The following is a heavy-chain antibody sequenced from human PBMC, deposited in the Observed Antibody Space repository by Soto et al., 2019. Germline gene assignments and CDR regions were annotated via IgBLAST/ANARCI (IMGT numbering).Heavy chain of an antibody. D-gene: IGHD2-21*02. V-gene: IGHV1-3*01. Sequence: QVQLVQSGAEVKKPGASVKVSCKASGYTFTSYAMHWVRQAPGQRLEWMGWINAGNGNTKYSQKCQGRVMITRDASGRTAYVELISLRSEDTALYYCARGFSRGDADGFDPWGQGTLVAVSS. CDR1: GYTFTSYA. CDR3: ARGFSRGDADGFDP. CDR2: INAGNGNT. J-gene: IGHJ5*02.